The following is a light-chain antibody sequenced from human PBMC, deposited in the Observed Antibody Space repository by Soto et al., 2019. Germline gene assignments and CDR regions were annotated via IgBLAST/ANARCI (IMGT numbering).Light chain of an antibody. J-gene: IGKJ1*01. CDR1: QTVSSTS. V-gene: IGKV3-20*01. CDR3: QLYGSSART. Sequence: EIVMTQSPATLSLSPGERATLSCRASQTVSSTSLAWYHQKPGQAPRLLIYGASSRATGIPDRFSGSGSGTDFTLTISRLEPEDFAVYYCQLYGSSARTFGQGTKVDIK. CDR2: GAS.